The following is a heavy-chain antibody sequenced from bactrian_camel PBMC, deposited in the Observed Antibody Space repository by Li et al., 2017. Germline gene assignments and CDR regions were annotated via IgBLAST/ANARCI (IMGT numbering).Heavy chain of an antibody. J-gene: IGHJ4*01. CDR2: ISGSSRT. Sequence: HVQLVESGGGSVQAGGSLRLSCATSGVTFNRYCLGWFRQAPGKGLEWVSRISGSSRTYYSNSVKGRCTIARDNAKNTVYLLMNSLKPEDTAEYYCVTFQAGAVGQGTQVTVS. CDR1: GVTFNRYC. V-gene: IGHV3-2*01. D-gene: IGHD3*01.